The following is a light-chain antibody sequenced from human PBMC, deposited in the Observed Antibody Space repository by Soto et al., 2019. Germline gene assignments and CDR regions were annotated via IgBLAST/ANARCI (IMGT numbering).Light chain of an antibody. J-gene: IGKJ2*01. CDR1: QSVSSTY. CDR3: QLYGWSRRYT. V-gene: IGKV3-20*01. Sequence: EIVLTQSPGTLSLSPGERATLSCRASQSVSSTYLAWYQQKPGQAPRLLIYGASSGDTGIPDRFSGSGSGTDFTPTNSRLEPEDFAVYYCQLYGWSRRYTFGQGTKLEIK. CDR2: GAS.